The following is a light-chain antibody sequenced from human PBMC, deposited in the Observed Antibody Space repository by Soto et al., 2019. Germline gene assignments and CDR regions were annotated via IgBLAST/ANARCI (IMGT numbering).Light chain of an antibody. CDR2: DVS. V-gene: IGLV2-11*01. J-gene: IGLJ2*01. Sequence: LNQPRSVSGSPGQSVTISCPGTSSDVGGYNYVSWYQQHPGKAPKLMIYDVSKRPSGVPDRFSGSKSGNTASLTISGLQAEDEADYYCCSYAGSYTFVFGGGTKVTVL. CDR3: CSYAGSYTFV. CDR1: SSDVGGYNY.